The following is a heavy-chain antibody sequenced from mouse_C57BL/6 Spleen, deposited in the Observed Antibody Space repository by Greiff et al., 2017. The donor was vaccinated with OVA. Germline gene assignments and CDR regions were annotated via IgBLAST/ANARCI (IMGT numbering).Heavy chain of an antibody. V-gene: IGHV1-42*01. CDR2: INPSTGGT. Sequence: VQLQQSGPELVKPGASVKISCKASGYSFTGYYMNWVKQSPEKSLEWIGEINPSTGGTTYNQKFKAKATLTVDKSSSTAYMQLKSLTSEDSAVYYCARRGGGYAMDYWGQGTSVTVSS. CDR3: ARRGGGYAMDY. CDR1: GYSFTGYY. J-gene: IGHJ4*01.